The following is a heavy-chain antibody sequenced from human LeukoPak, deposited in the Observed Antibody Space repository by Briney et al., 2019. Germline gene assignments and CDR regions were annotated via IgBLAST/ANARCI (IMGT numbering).Heavy chain of an antibody. V-gene: IGHV3-23*01. CDR3: AFSRNGMALSYFDY. CDR1: GFTFSSYA. D-gene: IGHD5-24*01. CDR2: ISNSDGKA. J-gene: IGHJ4*02. Sequence: GGSLRLSCAASGFTFSSYAMSWVRQAPGKGLEWVSTISNSDGKAYYADSVKGRFIISRDNSKNTLYVQMNSLTAEDTAKYYCAFSRNGMALSYFDYWGQGTLVTVSS.